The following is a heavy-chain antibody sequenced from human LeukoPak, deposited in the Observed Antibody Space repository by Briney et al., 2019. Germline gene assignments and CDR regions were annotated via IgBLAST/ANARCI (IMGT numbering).Heavy chain of an antibody. CDR2: ISYDGSNK. V-gene: IGHV3-30*04. CDR1: GFTFGDYA. Sequence: GSLRLSCTASGFTFGDYAISWVRQAPGKGLEWVAVISYDGSNKYYADSVKGRFTISRDNSKNTLYLQMNSLRAEDTAVYYCARSSHPLHYYYMDVWGKGTTVTVSS. CDR3: ARSSHPLHYYYMDV. J-gene: IGHJ6*03.